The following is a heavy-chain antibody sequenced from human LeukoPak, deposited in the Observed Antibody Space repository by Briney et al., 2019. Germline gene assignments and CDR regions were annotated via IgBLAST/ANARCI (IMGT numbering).Heavy chain of an antibody. CDR1: GGSFSGYY. D-gene: IGHD6-25*01. CDR3: ARVGRLRRYFDY. CDR2: INHSGST. V-gene: IGHV4-34*01. J-gene: IGHJ4*02. Sequence: SETLSLTCAVYGGSFSGYYWSWIRQPPGKGLEWIGEINHSGSTNYNPSLKSRVTISVDTSKNQFSLKLSSVTAADTAVYYCARVGRLRRYFDYWGQGTLVTVSS.